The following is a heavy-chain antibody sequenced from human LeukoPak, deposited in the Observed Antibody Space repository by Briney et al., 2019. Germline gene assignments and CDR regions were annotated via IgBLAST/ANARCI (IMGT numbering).Heavy chain of an antibody. V-gene: IGHV3-21*06. J-gene: IGHJ4*02. Sequence: GGSLRLSCAASGFTLSSHRMEWVRQAPGKGLEWVSSISSRSSFKDYADSVKGRFTISRDNAKNLLYLQMNSLRAEDTAVYFCAKDGGFWSDYSYFDYWGQGTQVTVSS. CDR2: ISSRSSFK. D-gene: IGHD3-3*01. CDR3: AKDGGFWSDYSYFDY. CDR1: GFTLSSHR.